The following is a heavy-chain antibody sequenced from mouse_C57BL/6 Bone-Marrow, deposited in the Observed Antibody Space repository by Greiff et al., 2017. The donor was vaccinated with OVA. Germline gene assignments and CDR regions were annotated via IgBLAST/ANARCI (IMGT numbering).Heavy chain of an antibody. D-gene: IGHD3-1*01. Sequence: EVKLVESGGGLVQPGGSLKLSCAASGFTFSDYYMYWVRQTPEKRLEWVAYISNGGGSTYYPDTVKGRSTISRDNAKNTLYLQMSRLKSEDTAMYYCARRGASGDFDVWGTGTTVTVSS. J-gene: IGHJ1*03. CDR3: ARRGASGDFDV. V-gene: IGHV5-12*01. CDR2: ISNGGGST. CDR1: GFTFSDYY.